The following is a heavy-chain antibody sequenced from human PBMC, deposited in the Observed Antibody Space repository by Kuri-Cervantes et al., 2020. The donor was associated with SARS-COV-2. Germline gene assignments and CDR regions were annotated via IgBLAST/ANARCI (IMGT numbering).Heavy chain of an antibody. V-gene: IGHV5-10-1*01. CDR2: IDPSDSYT. D-gene: IGHD3-22*01. CDR3: ARHDYDSSGYYYVYYGMDV. J-gene: IGHJ6*02. CDR1: GYSFTSYW. Sequence: GGSLRLSCKGSGYSFTSYWISWVRQMPGKGLEGMGRIDPSDSYTNYSPSFQGHVTISADKSISTAYLQWSSLKASDTAMYYCARHDYDSSGYYYVYYGMDVWGQGTTVTVSS.